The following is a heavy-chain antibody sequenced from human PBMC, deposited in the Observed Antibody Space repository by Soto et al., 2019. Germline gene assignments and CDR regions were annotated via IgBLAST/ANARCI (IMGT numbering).Heavy chain of an antibody. CDR1: GDSVSSNSAA. D-gene: IGHD3-3*01. Sequence: SQTLSLTCAISGDSVSSNSAAWNWIRQSPSRGLEWLGRTYYRSKWYNDYAVSVKSRITINPDTSKNQFSLQLNSVTPEDTAVYYCARDRCYDFWSGYNTTYYYYYGMDVWGQGTTVTVSS. CDR2: TYYRSKWYN. V-gene: IGHV6-1*01. CDR3: ARDRCYDFWSGYNTTYYYYYGMDV. J-gene: IGHJ6*02.